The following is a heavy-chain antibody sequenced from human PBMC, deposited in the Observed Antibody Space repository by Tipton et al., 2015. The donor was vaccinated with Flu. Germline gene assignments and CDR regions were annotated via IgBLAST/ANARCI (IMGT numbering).Heavy chain of an antibody. J-gene: IGHJ4*02. Sequence: QLVQSGGGVVQPGGSLRLSCAASGFTFSGYGMHWVRQAPGKGLEWVAFIRHDGSDKYYAESVKGRFTISRDNSKNTVYLQMNSLRAEDTAIYYCAKVIPEIVAGLDYWGQGTLVTVSS. CDR3: AKVIPEIVAGLDY. D-gene: IGHD5-12*01. CDR1: GFTFSGYG. V-gene: IGHV3-30*02. CDR2: IRHDGSDK.